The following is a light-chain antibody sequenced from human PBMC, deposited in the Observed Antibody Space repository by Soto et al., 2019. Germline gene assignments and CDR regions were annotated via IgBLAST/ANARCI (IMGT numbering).Light chain of an antibody. Sequence: QSALTQPRSVSGSPGQSVTISCTGTSSDVGGYNSVSWYQQYPGKAPKLMIYDVSKRPSGVPDRFSGSKSGNAASLTISGLPAEDEADYYCCSYAGTYTWVFGGGTKLTVL. CDR3: CSYAGTYTWV. J-gene: IGLJ3*02. CDR2: DVS. V-gene: IGLV2-11*01. CDR1: SSDVGGYNS.